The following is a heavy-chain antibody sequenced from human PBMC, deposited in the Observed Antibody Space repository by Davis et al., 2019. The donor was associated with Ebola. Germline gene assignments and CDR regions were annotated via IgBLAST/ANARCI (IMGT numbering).Heavy chain of an antibody. CDR2: IIPIFGTA. J-gene: IGHJ6*02. Sequence: AASVKVSCKASGGTFSSYAISWVRQAPGHGLEWMGGIIPIFGTANYAQKFQGRVTITADKSTSTAYMELSSLRSEDTAVYYCARDPLSVAANSFGMDVWGQGTTVTVSS. CDR1: GGTFSSYA. CDR3: ARDPLSVAANSFGMDV. V-gene: IGHV1-69*06. D-gene: IGHD2-15*01.